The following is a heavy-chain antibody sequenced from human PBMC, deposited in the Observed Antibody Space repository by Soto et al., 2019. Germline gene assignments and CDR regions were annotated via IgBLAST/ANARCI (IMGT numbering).Heavy chain of an antibody. CDR2: ISAYNGNT. CDR1: GYTFTSYG. Sequence: GASVKVSCKASGYTFTSYGISWVRQAPGQGLEWMGWISAYNGNTNYAQKLQGRVTMTTDTSTSTAYMELRSLRSDDTAVYYCARDVNTGPNYDFWSGYKPHYYYYYMDVWGKGTTVTVSS. V-gene: IGHV1-18*01. J-gene: IGHJ6*03. D-gene: IGHD3-3*01. CDR3: ARDVNTGPNYDFWSGYKPHYYYYYMDV.